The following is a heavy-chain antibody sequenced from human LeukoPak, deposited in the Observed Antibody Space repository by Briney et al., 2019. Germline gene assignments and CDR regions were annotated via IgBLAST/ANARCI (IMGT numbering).Heavy chain of an antibody. Sequence: GASVKVSCKASGGTFSSYAISWVRQAPGQGLEWMGGIIPIFGTANYAQKFQGRVTITADESTSTAYMELSNLRSEDTAVYYCARDGSGSYADAFDIWGQGTMVTVSS. J-gene: IGHJ3*02. CDR3: ARDGSGSYADAFDI. CDR1: GGTFSSYA. V-gene: IGHV1-69*13. D-gene: IGHD1-26*01. CDR2: IIPIFGTA.